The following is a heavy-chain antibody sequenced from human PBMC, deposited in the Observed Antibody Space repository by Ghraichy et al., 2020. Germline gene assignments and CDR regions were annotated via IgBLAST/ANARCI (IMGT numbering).Heavy chain of an antibody. CDR1: GITFSNYA. CDR2: ITGSGGST. CDR3: AKFSPPYGMDV. J-gene: IGHJ6*02. Sequence: GGSLRLSCAASGITFSNYAMSWVRQAPGKGLEWVSTITGSGGSTYYADSVRGRFTISTDNSKNTLYLQMHSLRAEDTAVYYCAKFSPPYGMDVWGQGTTVTVSS. V-gene: IGHV3-23*01.